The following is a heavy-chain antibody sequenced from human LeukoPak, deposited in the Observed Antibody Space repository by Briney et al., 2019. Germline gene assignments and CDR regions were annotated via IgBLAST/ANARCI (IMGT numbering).Heavy chain of an antibody. CDR2: IIPIFGIA. CDR3: ARSTPRGLQNDY. V-gene: IGHV1-69*04. D-gene: IGHD4-17*01. J-gene: IGHJ4*02. CDR1: XXFSXYA. Sequence: XXFSXYAISXVRQAPGQGLEWMGRIIPIFGIANYAQKFQGRVTITADKSTSTAYMELSSLRSEDTAVYYCARSTPRGLQNDYWGQGTLVTVSS.